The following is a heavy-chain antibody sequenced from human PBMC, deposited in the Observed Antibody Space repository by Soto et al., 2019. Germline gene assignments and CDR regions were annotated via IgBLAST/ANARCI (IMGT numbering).Heavy chain of an antibody. CDR2: IWYDGSNK. D-gene: IGHD3-22*01. V-gene: IGHV3-33*01. CDR3: ARDAYYYDWLAY. Sequence: PGGSLRLSCAASGFTFSSYGMHWVRQAPGKGLEWVAVIWYDGSNKYYADSVKGRFTISRDNSKNTLYLQMNSLRAEDTAVYYCARDAYYYDWLAYWGQGTLVTVSS. J-gene: IGHJ4*02. CDR1: GFTFSSYG.